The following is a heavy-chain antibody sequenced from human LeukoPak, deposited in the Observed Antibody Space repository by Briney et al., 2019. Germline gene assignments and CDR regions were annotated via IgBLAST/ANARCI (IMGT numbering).Heavy chain of an antibody. CDR1: GFTFSSYG. Sequence: GGSLRLSCAASGFTFSSYGMHWVRQAPGKGLEWVAVISYDGSNKYYADSVKGRFTISSDNSKNTLYLQMNSLRAEDTAVYYCASEDYSSSWYGSYYYGMDVWGKGTTVTVSS. CDR2: ISYDGSNK. V-gene: IGHV3-30*03. D-gene: IGHD6-13*01. J-gene: IGHJ6*04. CDR3: ASEDYSSSWYGSYYYGMDV.